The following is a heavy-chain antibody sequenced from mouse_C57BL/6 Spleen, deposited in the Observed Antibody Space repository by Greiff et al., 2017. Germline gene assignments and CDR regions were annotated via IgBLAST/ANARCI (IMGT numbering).Heavy chain of an antibody. D-gene: IGHD1-1*01. CDR3: TPYYGSSFGDY. CDR2: IDHEDGDT. V-gene: IGHV14-1*01. Sequence: EVQLQQSGAELVRPGASVKLSCTASGFNIKDYYMHWVKQRPEQGLEWIGRIDHEDGDTEYAPKFQGKATMTADTSSNTAYLQLSSLTSEDTAVYYCTPYYGSSFGDYWGQGTTLTVSS. J-gene: IGHJ2*01. CDR1: GFNIKDYY.